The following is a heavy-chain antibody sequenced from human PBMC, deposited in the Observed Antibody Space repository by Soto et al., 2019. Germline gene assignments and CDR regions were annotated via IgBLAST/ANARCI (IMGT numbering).Heavy chain of an antibody. V-gene: IGHV1-18*01. Sequence: ASVKVSCKASGYTFTSYGISWVRQAPGQGLEWMGWISAYNGNTNYAQKLQGRVTMTTDTSTSTAYMELRSLRSDDTAVYYCARTIAAPYLGWFDPWGQGTLVTVSS. CDR1: GYTFTSYG. CDR3: ARTIAAPYLGWFDP. J-gene: IGHJ5*02. CDR2: ISAYNGNT. D-gene: IGHD6-6*01.